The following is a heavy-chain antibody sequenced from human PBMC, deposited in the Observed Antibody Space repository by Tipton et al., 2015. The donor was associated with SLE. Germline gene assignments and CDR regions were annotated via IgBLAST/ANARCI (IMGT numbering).Heavy chain of an antibody. Sequence: LRLSCSVSGDSISNINYYWGWIRQPPGKGLEWIASIYYSGNTYYDPSLKSRVTLSVDTSKNHFSLRLSSVTAADTAVYYCARHRNDYSDYGDFDYWGQGTLVTVSS. J-gene: IGHJ4*02. CDR1: GDSISNINYY. V-gene: IGHV4-39*01. CDR2: IYYSGNT. CDR3: ARHRNDYSDYGDFDY. D-gene: IGHD4-11*01.